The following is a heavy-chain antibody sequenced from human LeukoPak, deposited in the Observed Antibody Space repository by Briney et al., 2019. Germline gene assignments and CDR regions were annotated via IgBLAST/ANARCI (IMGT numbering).Heavy chain of an antibody. CDR2: ISGSGGST. CDR1: GFTFSSYA. CDR3: AKDRGWEAYSSSWTDAFDI. Sequence: GGSLRLSCAASGFTFSSYAMSWVRQAPGKGLEWVSAISGSGGSTNYADSVKGRFTISRDNSKNTLYLQMNSLRAEDTAVYYCAKDRGWEAYSSSWTDAFDIWGQGTMVTVSS. V-gene: IGHV3-23*01. D-gene: IGHD6-13*01. J-gene: IGHJ3*02.